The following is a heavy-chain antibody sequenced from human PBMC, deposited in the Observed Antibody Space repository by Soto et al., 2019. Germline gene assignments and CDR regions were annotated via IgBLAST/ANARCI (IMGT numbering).Heavy chain of an antibody. J-gene: IGHJ4*01. CDR1: GYTFTNYG. D-gene: IGHD2-21*02. CDR3: ASGGDSDGDEASFDS. V-gene: IGHV1-18*01. CDR2: ISGHNGNT. Sequence: QVQLVQSGAEVKKPGASVKVSCKASGYTFTNYGITWVRQAPGQGLEWVGWISGHNGNTNYAQKLQDRATMTADTPTSTDYMELRGLRSDDTAVYYCASGGDSDGDEASFDSWGHGTLVTVAS.